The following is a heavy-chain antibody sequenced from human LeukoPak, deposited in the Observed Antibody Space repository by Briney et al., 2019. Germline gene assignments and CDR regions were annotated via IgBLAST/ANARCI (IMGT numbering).Heavy chain of an antibody. CDR1: GFTFSDYY. J-gene: IGHJ4*02. CDR3: ARDGDSSSPFDY. V-gene: IGHV3-11*04. D-gene: IGHD6-13*01. Sequence: NPGGSLRLSCAASGFTFSDYYMSWIRQAPGKGLEWVSYISSSGSAIYYADSVKGRFTISRDNAKNSLYLQMNSLRAEDTAVYYCARDGDSSSPFDYWGQGTLVTVSS. CDR2: ISSSGSAI.